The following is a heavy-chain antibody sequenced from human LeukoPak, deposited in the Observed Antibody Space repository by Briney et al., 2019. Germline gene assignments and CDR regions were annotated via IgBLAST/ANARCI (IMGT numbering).Heavy chain of an antibody. V-gene: IGHV3-66*01. CDR1: GFTFSSYA. Sequence: PGGSLRLSCAASGFTFSSYAMHWVRQAPGKGLEWVSVIYSGGTTYYTDSVKGRFTISRDNSKNTIFLQMNSLRAEDTAVYYCARDLSFDYWGQGILVTVSS. CDR3: ARDLSFDY. CDR2: IYSGGTT. J-gene: IGHJ4*02.